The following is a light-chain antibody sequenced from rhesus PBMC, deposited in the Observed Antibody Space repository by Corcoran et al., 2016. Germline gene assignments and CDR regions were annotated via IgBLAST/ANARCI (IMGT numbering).Light chain of an antibody. Sequence: EIVLTKSPTSMAVSQGERVTISCTASSSVSTSYLHWYPQKPGFPPRLLGYRTSSLVSGVPARFSGSGSRTSYTLTISSMEAEDAANYYCQQGNSIPWTFGQGTKVEIK. CDR2: RTS. CDR3: QQGNSIPWT. J-gene: IGKJ1*01. V-gene: IGKV3-24*02. CDR1: SSVSTS.